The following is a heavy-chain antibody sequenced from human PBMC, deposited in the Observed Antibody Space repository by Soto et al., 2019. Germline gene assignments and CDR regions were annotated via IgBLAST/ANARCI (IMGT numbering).Heavy chain of an antibody. Sequence: QVQLQESGPALVKPSGTLSLTCAVSGDSISRGNWWSWVRQSPGKGLEWIGAVYYGGSTIYNPSLQSRVTISGDSSKNQFSLWLSSVTAVDTAMYYCARGSGYDYGRWGQGTLVTVSS. CDR2: VYYGGST. D-gene: IGHD5-12*01. CDR3: ARGSGYDYGR. CDR1: GDSISRGNW. V-gene: IGHV4-4*02. J-gene: IGHJ4*02.